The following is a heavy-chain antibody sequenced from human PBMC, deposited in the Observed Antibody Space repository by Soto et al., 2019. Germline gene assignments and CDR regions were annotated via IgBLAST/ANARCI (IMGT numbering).Heavy chain of an antibody. CDR2: INNDGTST. CDR3: VKPTASAAPGNSYYGLDV. D-gene: IGHD6-13*01. Sequence: GRSLRLSYEASAFTFSTYAMTWVRQAPGKRLEWVSTINNDGTSTYYADSVKGRFTISRDNSENTVYLHMNSLRVEDTAVYYCVKPTASAAPGNSYYGLDVWGQGTTVTVSS. V-gene: IGHV3-23*01. J-gene: IGHJ6*02. CDR1: AFTFSTYA.